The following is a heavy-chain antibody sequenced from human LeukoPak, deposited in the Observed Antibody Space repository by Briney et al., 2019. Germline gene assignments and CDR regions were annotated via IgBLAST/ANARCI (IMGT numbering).Heavy chain of an antibody. Sequence: SETLSLTCTVSGGSISSSSYYWVWIRQPPGKGLEWIGSIYYSGSTYYNPSLKSRVTISVDTSKNQFSLKLSSVTAADTAVYYCARLLPRSSAYYFGYWGQGTLVTVSS. CDR3: ARLLPRSSAYYFGY. CDR2: IYYSGST. D-gene: IGHD6-6*01. J-gene: IGHJ4*02. V-gene: IGHV4-39*01. CDR1: GGSISSSSYY.